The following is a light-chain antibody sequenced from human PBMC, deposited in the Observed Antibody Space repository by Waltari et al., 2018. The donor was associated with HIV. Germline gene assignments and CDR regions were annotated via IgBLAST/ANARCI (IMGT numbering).Light chain of an antibody. CDR3: VSYTEKDTFLL. J-gene: IGLJ2*01. Sequence: QSALTQPPSASGSPGQSVPISCPGSSNDIGTYNFVSWYQHHPGKAPKLLIYDVTRRPPGIPDRFSGTKSGYTASLTVSDLQVEDEADYYCVSYTEKDTFLLFGGGTKLAV. V-gene: IGLV2-8*01. CDR1: SNDIGTYNF. CDR2: DVT.